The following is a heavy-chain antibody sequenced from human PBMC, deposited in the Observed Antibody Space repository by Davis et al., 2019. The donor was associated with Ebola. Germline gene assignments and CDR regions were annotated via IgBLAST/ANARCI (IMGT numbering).Heavy chain of an antibody. CDR2: IYYSGST. J-gene: IGHJ4*02. D-gene: IGHD1-26*01. CDR3: ARHSGGYLTYYFDY. CDR1: GGSISSYY. Sequence: SETLSLTCTVSGGSISSYYWSWIRQPPGKGLEWIGYIYYSGSTNYNPSLKSRVTISVDTSKNQFSLKLSSVTAADTAVYYCARHSGGYLTYYFDYWGQGTLVTVSS. V-gene: IGHV4-59*08.